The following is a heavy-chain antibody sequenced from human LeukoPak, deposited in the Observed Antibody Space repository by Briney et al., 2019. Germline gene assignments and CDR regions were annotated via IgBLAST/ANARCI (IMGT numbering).Heavy chain of an antibody. V-gene: IGHV1-2*02. J-gene: IGHJ4*02. CDR1: GYTFTGYY. CDR2: INPNSGGT. CDR3: ARGGYYDSSGYYYLDY. Sequence: ASVKVSCKASGYTFTGYYMHWVRQAPGQGLEWVGWINPNSGGTNYAQKFQGRVTMTRDTSISTAYMELSRLRSDDTAVYYCARGGYYDSSGYYYLDYWGQGTLVTVSS. D-gene: IGHD3-22*01.